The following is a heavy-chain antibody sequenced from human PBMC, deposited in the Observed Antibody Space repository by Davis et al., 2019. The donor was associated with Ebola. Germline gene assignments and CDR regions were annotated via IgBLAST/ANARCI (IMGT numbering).Heavy chain of an antibody. CDR2: IKQDGSEK. J-gene: IGHJ4*02. CDR1: GFTFSSYW. Sequence: GESLKISCAASGFTFSSYWMSWVRQAPGKGLEWVANIKQDGSEKYYVDSVKGRFTISRDNAKNSLYLQMNSLRAEDTAVYYCARTYSSGVLPYWGQGTLVTVSS. V-gene: IGHV3-7*03. D-gene: IGHD6-19*01. CDR3: ARTYSSGVLPY.